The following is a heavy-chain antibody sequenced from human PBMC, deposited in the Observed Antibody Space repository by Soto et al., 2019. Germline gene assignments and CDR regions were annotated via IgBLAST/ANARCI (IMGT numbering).Heavy chain of an antibody. CDR2: ITSSGDRT. Sequence: EEQLLESGGGLVQPGGSLRLSCVDSRFSFSSYAMSWVRQAPGKGLEWDSSITSSGDRTHYADSVKGRFTISRDNSKNTLYLQMNSLRAEDTAVYYCARDRLRYFDWLFPSYYFDYWGQGTLVTVSS. D-gene: IGHD3-9*01. V-gene: IGHV3-23*01. J-gene: IGHJ4*02. CDR3: ARDRLRYFDWLFPSYYFDY. CDR1: RFSFSSYA.